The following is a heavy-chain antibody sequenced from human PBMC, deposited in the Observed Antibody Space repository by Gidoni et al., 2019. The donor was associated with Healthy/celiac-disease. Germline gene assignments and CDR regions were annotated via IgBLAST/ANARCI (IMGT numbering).Heavy chain of an antibody. Sequence: QVQLQESGPGLVKPSETLSLTCTVSGGSISSYYWSWIRQPPGKGLEWIGYIYYSGSTNYNPSLKSRVTISVDTSKNQFSLKLSSVTAADTAVYYCARWSHNWFDPWGQGTLVTVSS. CDR1: GGSISSYY. CDR2: IYYSGST. V-gene: IGHV4-59*01. CDR3: ARWSHNWFDP. J-gene: IGHJ5*02.